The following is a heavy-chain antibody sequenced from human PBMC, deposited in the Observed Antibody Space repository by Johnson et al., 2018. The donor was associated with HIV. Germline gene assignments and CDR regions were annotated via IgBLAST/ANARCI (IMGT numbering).Heavy chain of an antibody. Sequence: VTLVEFGGGVVRPGGSLRVSCAASGFTFDDYGMSWVRQAPGKGLEWVSGINWNGGNTGYADSVKGRFIISRDNAKNSLYLQMNSLRAEDTALYFCARLMAARTLDDAFDIWGQGTMVTVSS. J-gene: IGHJ3*02. CDR3: ARLMAARTLDDAFDI. D-gene: IGHD6-13*01. CDR1: GFTFDDYG. V-gene: IGHV3-20*04. CDR2: INWNGGNT.